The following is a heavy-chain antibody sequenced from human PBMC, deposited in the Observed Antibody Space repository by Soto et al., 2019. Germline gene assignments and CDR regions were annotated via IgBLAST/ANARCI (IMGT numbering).Heavy chain of an antibody. D-gene: IGHD3-10*02. CDR1: GFSLSNARMG. CDR2: IFSNDEK. J-gene: IGHJ5*02. Sequence: QVTLKESGPVLVKPTETLTLTCTVSGFSLSNARMGVSWIRQPPGKALEWLAHIFSNDEKSYITSLKSMLTISKDTSKSQVVLTMTNMDPVDTATYYCARIQGVIVRGVLYNPLLFDPWGQGTLVTVSS. V-gene: IGHV2-26*01. CDR3: ARIQGVIVRGVLYNPLLFDP.